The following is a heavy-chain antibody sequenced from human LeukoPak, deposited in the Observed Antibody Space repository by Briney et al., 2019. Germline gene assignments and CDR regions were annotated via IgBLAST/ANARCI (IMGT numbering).Heavy chain of an antibody. V-gene: IGHV3-23*01. CDR3: AKDPQPPPYCSSTSCPVDY. J-gene: IGHJ4*02. CDR1: GFTFSSYA. Sequence: GGSLRLSCAASGFTFSSYAMSWVRQAPGKGLEWVSAISGSGGSTYYADSVKGRFTISRDNSKNTLYLQMNSLRAEDTAVYYCAKDPQPPPYCSSTSCPVDYWGQGTLVTVSS. D-gene: IGHD2-2*01. CDR2: ISGSGGST.